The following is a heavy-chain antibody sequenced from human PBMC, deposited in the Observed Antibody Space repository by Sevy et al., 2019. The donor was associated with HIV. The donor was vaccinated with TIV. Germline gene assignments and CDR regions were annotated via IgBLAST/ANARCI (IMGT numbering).Heavy chain of an antibody. D-gene: IGHD2-15*01. J-gene: IGHJ6*02. CDR3: ARGYCSGGSSPRDYYYDGMDV. V-gene: IGHV3-23*01. CDR1: GFTFSTYA. CDR2: ISGSGRST. Sequence: GGSLRLSCAASGFTFSTYAMNWVRQAPGKGLEWVSSISGSGRSTYYADSVEGRFTSSRHNSSNTLYLQMNRLRADDTAVYYCARGYCSGGSSPRDYYYDGMDVWGQGTTVTVSS.